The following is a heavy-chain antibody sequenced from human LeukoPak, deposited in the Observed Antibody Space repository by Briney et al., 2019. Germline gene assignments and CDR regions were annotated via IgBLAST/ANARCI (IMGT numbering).Heavy chain of an antibody. J-gene: IGHJ4*02. CDR3: ARSPHYYGSGSYEYFDY. Sequence: SETLSLNCTVSGGSISSYYWSWIRQPAGKGLEWIGRIYTSGSTNYNPSLKSRVTMSVDTSKNQFSLKLSSVTAADTAVYYCARSPHYYGSGSYEYFDYWGQGTLVTVSS. CDR2: IYTSGST. D-gene: IGHD3-10*01. CDR1: GGSISSYY. V-gene: IGHV4-4*07.